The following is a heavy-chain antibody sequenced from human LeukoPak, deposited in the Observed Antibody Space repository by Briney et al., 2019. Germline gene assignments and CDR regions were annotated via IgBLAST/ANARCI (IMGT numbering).Heavy chain of an antibody. CDR1: GGSISSSSYY. V-gene: IGHV4-39*07. D-gene: IGHD3-10*01. CDR2: IYYSGST. J-gene: IGHJ4*02. Sequence: SETLSLTCTVSGGSISSSSYYWGWIRHPPGKGLEWIGSIYYSGSTYYNPSLKSRVTISVDTSKNQFSLKLSSVTAADTAVYYCARGQRITMVRGVIIPENYFDYWGQGTLVTVSS. CDR3: ARGQRITMVRGVIIPENYFDY.